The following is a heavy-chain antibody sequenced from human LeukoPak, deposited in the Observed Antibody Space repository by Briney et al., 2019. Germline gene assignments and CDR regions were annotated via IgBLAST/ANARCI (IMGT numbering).Heavy chain of an antibody. CDR1: GFTFSSYW. J-gene: IGHJ4*02. V-gene: IGHV3-11*01. D-gene: IGHD1-26*01. Sequence: GGPLRLSCAASGFTFSSYWMTWIRQAPGKGLEWVSYISSSGITIYYADSVKGRFTISRDNAKKSLYLEMNSLRAEDTAVYYCARGRVEKRANSGSSYFDYWGQGTLVTVSS. CDR2: ISSSGITI. CDR3: ARGRVEKRANSGSSYFDY.